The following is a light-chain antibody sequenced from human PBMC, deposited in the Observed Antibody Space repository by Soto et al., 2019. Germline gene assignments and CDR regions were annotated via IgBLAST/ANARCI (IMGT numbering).Light chain of an antibody. CDR3: QQYGSSPLT. J-gene: IGKJ4*01. Sequence: ETVLTQSPRTLSLSPGERASLSCRASQSISGRYLAWYQQKPGQAPRLLIYDASSRATGIPDRFSGSGSGTDFILTISRLEPEDFAVYYCQQYGSSPLTFGGGTKVEIK. V-gene: IGKV3-20*01. CDR2: DAS. CDR1: QSISGRY.